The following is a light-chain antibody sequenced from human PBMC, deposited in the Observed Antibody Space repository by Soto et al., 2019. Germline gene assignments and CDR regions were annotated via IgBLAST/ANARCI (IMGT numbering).Light chain of an antibody. CDR2: ATS. J-gene: IGKJ4*01. CDR3: QQTDDFPLT. Sequence: DIQMTQSPSSVSASVGDTVTITCRASQGIYSRLAWNQQKPGKAPELLIYATSTLQNGVPSRLSGSGFGTDFTLSNSSLQPEDSASYFCQQTDDFPLTFGGGTKVEI. V-gene: IGKV1D-12*01. CDR1: QGIYSR.